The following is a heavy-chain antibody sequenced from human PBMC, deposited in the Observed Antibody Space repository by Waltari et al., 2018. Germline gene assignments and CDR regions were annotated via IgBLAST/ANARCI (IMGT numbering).Heavy chain of an antibody. CDR2: INQSGST. J-gene: IGHJ2*01. V-gene: IGHV4-34*01. CDR1: GGSFSGYY. CDR3: ASRDSSGYYYATPTWYFDL. Sequence: QVLLQQWGAGLLKPSETLSLTCAVYGGSFSGYYWSWIRQPPGKGLEWIGEINQSGSTNYNPSLKSRVTISVDTSKNQFSLKLSSVTAADTAVYYCASRDSSGYYYATPTWYFDLWGRGTLVTVSS. D-gene: IGHD3-22*01.